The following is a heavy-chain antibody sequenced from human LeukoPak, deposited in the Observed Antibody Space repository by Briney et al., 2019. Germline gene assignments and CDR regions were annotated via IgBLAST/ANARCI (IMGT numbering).Heavy chain of an antibody. Sequence: PSETLSLTCTVSXASISSYYWSWIRQPPGKGLEWIGYIYYSGSTNYNPSLKSRVTISEDTSKNQFSLKLSSVTAADTAVYYCARVYGYNLYYFDYWGQGTLVTVSS. CDR2: IYYSGST. CDR3: ARVYGYNLYYFDY. J-gene: IGHJ4*02. V-gene: IGHV4-59*01. D-gene: IGHD5-24*01. CDR1: XASISSYY.